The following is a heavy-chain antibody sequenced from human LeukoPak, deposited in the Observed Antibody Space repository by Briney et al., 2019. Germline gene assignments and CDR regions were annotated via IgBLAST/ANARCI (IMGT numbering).Heavy chain of an antibody. Sequence: GGSLRLSCAASGFTVRRNYMSWVRQAPGKGLEWVSVIYTGGSTYYADSVKGRFTISRDNSNNILHLQTNSLRVEDTPVYYCAGGAGDWNAFHIWGQGTMVTVSS. CDR3: AGGAGDWNAFHI. V-gene: IGHV3-66*01. CDR1: GFTVRRNY. CDR2: IYTGGST. D-gene: IGHD2-21*02. J-gene: IGHJ3*02.